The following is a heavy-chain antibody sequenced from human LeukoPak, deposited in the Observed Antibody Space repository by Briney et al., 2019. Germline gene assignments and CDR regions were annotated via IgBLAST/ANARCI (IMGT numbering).Heavy chain of an antibody. J-gene: IGHJ4*02. Sequence: PSGTLSLTCTVSGGSISSYYWSWIRQPPGKGLEWIGYIYYSGSTNYNPSLKSRVTISVDTSKNQFSLKLSSVTAADTAVYYCARALTGYSSSWYYFDYWGQGTLVTVSS. CDR3: ARALTGYSSSWYYFDY. CDR1: GGSISSYY. V-gene: IGHV4-59*01. CDR2: IYYSGST. D-gene: IGHD6-13*01.